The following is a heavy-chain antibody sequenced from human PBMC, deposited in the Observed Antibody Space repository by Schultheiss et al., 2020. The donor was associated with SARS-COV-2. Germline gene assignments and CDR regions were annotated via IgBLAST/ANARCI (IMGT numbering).Heavy chain of an antibody. CDR1: GFTFSSYA. CDR2: ISGSGRST. D-gene: IGHD6-19*01. CDR3: AKDSTPPGYSSGLGSDY. V-gene: IGHV3-23*01. J-gene: IGHJ4*02. Sequence: GGSLRLSCAASGFTFSSYAMSWVRQAPGRGLEWASSISGSGRSTYYADSTKGRFTISRDNSKNTLYLQMDSLRAEDTAVYYCAKDSTPPGYSSGLGSDYWGQGAVVTVSS.